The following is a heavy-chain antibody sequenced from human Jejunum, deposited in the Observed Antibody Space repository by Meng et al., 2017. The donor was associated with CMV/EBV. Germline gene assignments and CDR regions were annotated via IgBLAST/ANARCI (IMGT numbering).Heavy chain of an antibody. Sequence: VHLQESCPVRVQPSETLSLTCSVSVGSVSGYYCTWIRQPAGKGLEWIGRVYMSGSTNYNPSLRSRVAMSVDTSKTQFSLRLTSVTAADTAVYYCARDRMAAPGTFEYWGQGTLVTVSS. D-gene: IGHD6-13*01. J-gene: IGHJ4*02. V-gene: IGHV4-4*07. CDR2: VYMSGST. CDR1: VGSVSGYY. CDR3: ARDRMAAPGTFEY.